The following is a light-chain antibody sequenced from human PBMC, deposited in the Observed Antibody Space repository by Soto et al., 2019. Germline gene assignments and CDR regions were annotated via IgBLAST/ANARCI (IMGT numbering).Light chain of an antibody. V-gene: IGLV1-40*01. J-gene: IGLJ1*01. CDR2: GNN. Sequence: QSALTQPPSVSGAPGQRVTISCTGSSSNIGAGYDVHWYQQLPGTAPKLLIYGNNNRPSGVPDRFSGSKSDTSASPAITELQAEDEADYYCQSYDSSLSAYVFGPGTKVTVL. CDR3: QSYDSSLSAYV. CDR1: SSNIGAGYD.